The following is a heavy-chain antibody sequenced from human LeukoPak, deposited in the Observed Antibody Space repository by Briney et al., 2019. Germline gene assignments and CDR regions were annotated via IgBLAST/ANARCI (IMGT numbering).Heavy chain of an antibody. CDR3: ARVPRPRDPTSSAAHQPFDY. D-gene: IGHD2-2*01. J-gene: IGHJ4*02. CDR2: IIPKGGGT. Sequence: GASVKVSCKASGYTSTDYLIHWVRQAPGQGPEWMGWIIPKGGGTKYAQKFQDRVTMTRDTSINTAYMELSGLRPDDTAVYYCARVPRPRDPTSSAAHQPFDYWGQGTLVIVSS. V-gene: IGHV1-2*02. CDR1: GYTSTDYL.